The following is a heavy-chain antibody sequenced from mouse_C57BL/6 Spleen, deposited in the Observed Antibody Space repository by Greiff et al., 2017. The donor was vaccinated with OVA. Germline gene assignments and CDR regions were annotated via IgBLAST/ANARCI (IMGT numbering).Heavy chain of an antibody. J-gene: IGHJ1*03. CDR3: TRSDYGSSYGYFDV. D-gene: IGHD1-1*01. CDR1: GYTFTDYE. Sequence: QVQLQQSGAELVRPGASVTLSCKASGYTFTDYEMHWVKQTPVHGLEWIGAIDPETGGTAYNQKFKGKAILTAAKSASTSYMELLSLTSEDSADYYCTRSDYGSSYGYFDVWGTGTTVTVSS. V-gene: IGHV1-15*01. CDR2: IDPETGGT.